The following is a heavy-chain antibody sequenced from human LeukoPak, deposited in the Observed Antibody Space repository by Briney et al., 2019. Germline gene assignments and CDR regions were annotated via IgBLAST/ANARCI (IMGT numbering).Heavy chain of an antibody. Sequence: SETLSLSCVVSGYSIRSAFFWGWVRQSPGKGLEWIGSMYHDGTTSYNPSLKSRVTMSVDTSKNHFSLDLSSVTASDTALYYCARLLQSLIVEWGQGTLVTVSS. CDR3: ARLLQSLIVE. V-gene: IGHV4-38-2*01. D-gene: IGHD2-15*01. CDR1: GYSIRSAFF. J-gene: IGHJ4*02. CDR2: MYHDGTT.